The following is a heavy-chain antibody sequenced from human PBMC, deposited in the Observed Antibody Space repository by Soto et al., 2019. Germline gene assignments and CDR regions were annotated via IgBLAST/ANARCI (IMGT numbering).Heavy chain of an antibody. D-gene: IGHD2-2*01. V-gene: IGHV1-2*02. CDR2: INPNSGGT. Sequence: ASVKVSCKASGYTFTGYYMHWLRQSPGQGLEWMGWINPNSGGTNYAQKFQGRVTMTRDTSISTAYMELSRLRSDDTAVYYCARVLGYCSSTSCYEYFQHWGQGTLVTVSS. CDR3: ARVLGYCSSTSCYEYFQH. J-gene: IGHJ1*01. CDR1: GYTFTGYY.